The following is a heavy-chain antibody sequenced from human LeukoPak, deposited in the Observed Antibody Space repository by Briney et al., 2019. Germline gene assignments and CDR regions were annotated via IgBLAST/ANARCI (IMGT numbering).Heavy chain of an antibody. D-gene: IGHD2-8*01. J-gene: IGHJ4*02. CDR1: GFTFSSYS. Sequence: PGGSLRLSCAASGFTFSSYSMNWVRQAPGKGLEWVSSISSSSSYIYYADSVKGRFTISRDNAKNSLYLQMNSLRAEDTAVYYCAKDNAPLYYFDYWGQGTLVTVSS. CDR2: ISSSSSYI. V-gene: IGHV3-21*01. CDR3: AKDNAPLYYFDY.